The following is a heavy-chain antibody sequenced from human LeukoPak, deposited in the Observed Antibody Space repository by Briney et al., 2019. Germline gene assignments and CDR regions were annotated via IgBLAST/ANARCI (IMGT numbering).Heavy chain of an antibody. CDR1: GYTFTSYD. CDR3: ARVGSSSWYVSFCYYYGMDV. D-gene: IGHD6-13*01. V-gene: IGHV1-8*01. J-gene: IGHJ6*02. Sequence: GASVKVSCKASGYTFTSYDINWVRQATGQGLEWMGWMNPNSGNTGYAQKFQGRVTMTRNTSISTAYMELSSLRSEDTAVYYCARVGSSSWYVSFCYYYGMDVWGQGTTVTVSS. CDR2: MNPNSGNT.